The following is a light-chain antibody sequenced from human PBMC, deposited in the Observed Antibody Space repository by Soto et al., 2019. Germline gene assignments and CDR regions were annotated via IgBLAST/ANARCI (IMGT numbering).Light chain of an antibody. CDR1: QSVSSSY. CDR2: GAS. Sequence: EIVLTQSPGTLSLSPGERATLSCRASQSVSSSYVAWYQQKPGQAPRLLIYGASSRATGSPDRFSGSGSGTDFTLTISRLEPEDFAVYYCQQYGSSQYTFGEGTKLEIK. CDR3: QQYGSSQYT. J-gene: IGKJ2*01. V-gene: IGKV3-20*01.